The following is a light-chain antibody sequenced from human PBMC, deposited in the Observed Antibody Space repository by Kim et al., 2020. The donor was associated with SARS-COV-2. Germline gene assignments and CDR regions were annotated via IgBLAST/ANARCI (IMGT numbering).Light chain of an antibody. CDR1: SSTSGAGYD. CDR3: QSYDRSLSVWV. J-gene: IGLJ3*02. V-gene: IGLV1-40*01. Sequence: RAPIPATRGSSTSGAGYDAHCYRPLPGTAPHLLIYGNSHRPSGVPDRFSGSESGPSAFLAITGLQAKDEADYYCQSYDRSLSVWVFGGGTQLTVL. CDR2: GNS.